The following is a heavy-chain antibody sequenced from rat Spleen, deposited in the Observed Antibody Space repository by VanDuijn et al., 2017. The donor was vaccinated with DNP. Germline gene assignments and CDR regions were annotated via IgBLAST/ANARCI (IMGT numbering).Heavy chain of an antibody. V-gene: IGHV4-2*01. CDR2: INKESGTI. CDR3: AKGPNYGGYSDFFDY. J-gene: IGHJ2*01. CDR1: GFTFSSYD. Sequence: EVKLVESGGGLVQPGRSLKLSCAASGFTFSSYDMAWVRQAPGTGLEWIGEINKESGTIIYSPSLKDKFTISRDNAQNTLYLQMNKLGSEDTAIYHCAKGPNYGGYSDFFDYWGQGVMVTVSS. D-gene: IGHD1-11*01.